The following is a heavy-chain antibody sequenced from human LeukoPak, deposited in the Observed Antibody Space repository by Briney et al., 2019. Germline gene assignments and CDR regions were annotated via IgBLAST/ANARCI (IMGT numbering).Heavy chain of an antibody. CDR2: IYSGGST. V-gene: IGHV3-66*02. D-gene: IGHD3-22*01. J-gene: IGHJ3*02. CDR3: ASRLTFYYDSSGYPPGRDHTVDAFDI. Sequence: GGSLRLSCAASGFTVSSNYMSWVRQAPGKGLEWVSVIYSGGSTYYADSVKGRLTISRDNSKNTLYLQMNSLRAEDTAVYYCASRLTFYYDSSGYPPGRDHTVDAFDIWGQGTMVTVSS. CDR1: GFTVSSNY.